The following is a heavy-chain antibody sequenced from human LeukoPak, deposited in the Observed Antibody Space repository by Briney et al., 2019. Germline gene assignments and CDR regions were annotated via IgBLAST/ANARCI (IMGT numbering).Heavy chain of an antibody. Sequence: GGSLRLSCAASGFTFSKSWMSWLRQTPEKGLEWVANIKEDGSAKYYVDSVKGRFTISRDNAKNSLYLQMNSLRAEDTAVYYCARGGIQVSGIDEFDYWGQGTLVTVSS. V-gene: IGHV3-7*04. J-gene: IGHJ4*02. CDR3: ARGGIQVSGIDEFDY. CDR2: IKEDGSAK. CDR1: GFTFSKSW. D-gene: IGHD6-19*01.